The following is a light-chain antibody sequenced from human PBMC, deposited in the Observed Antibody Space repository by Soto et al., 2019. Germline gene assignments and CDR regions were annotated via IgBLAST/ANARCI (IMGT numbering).Light chain of an antibody. CDR1: HSVDSSY. CDR3: QQYGSYPLT. V-gene: IGKV3-20*01. J-gene: IGKJ4*01. Sequence: EVVLTQSPGALSLSPGERATLSCRASHSVDSSYFAWYQQRPGQAPRLLIYETSSRATGIPDRFSGGGSGTDFTLTVSRLEPEDFAVYFCQQYGSYPLTFGGGTKVEIK. CDR2: ETS.